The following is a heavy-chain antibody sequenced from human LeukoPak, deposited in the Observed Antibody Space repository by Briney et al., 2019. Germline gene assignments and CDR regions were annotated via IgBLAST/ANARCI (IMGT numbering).Heavy chain of an antibody. D-gene: IGHD3-22*01. CDR2: INPSGGRT. CDR3: ARGPTAMYYDSSGYYYGPIDY. J-gene: IGHJ4*02. Sequence: GASVKVSCKASGYTFTTYYMHWVRQAPGQGLEWMGVINPSGGRTSYAQKFQGRVTMTRDTSTSTAYVELSSLRSEDTAVYYCARGPTAMYYDSSGYYYGPIDYWGQGTLVTVSS. V-gene: IGHV1-46*01. CDR1: GYTFTTYY.